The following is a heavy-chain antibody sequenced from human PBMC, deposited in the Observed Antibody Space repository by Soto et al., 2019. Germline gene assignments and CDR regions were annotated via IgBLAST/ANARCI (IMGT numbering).Heavy chain of an antibody. J-gene: IGHJ3*01. D-gene: IGHD3-3*02. CDR1: GFTFNDYV. V-gene: IGHV3-30*14. CDR2: MTYDGATE. CDR3: ARVRLSIAVNDALDV. Sequence: QEHLVESGGGVVQPGRSLRLSCAASGFTFNDYVIHWVRQAAGKGLEWVASMTYDGATEYYADSVKGRFTVSRDNSKRTLSLQMNSLRPEDTAVYYCARVRLSIAVNDALDVWGQGTTVTVSS.